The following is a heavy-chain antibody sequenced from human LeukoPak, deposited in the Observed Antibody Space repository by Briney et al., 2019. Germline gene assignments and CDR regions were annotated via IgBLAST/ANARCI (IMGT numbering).Heavy chain of an antibody. J-gene: IGHJ4*02. D-gene: IGHD2-21*01. V-gene: IGHV3-7*01. CDR1: GFTFSTYW. Sequence: PGGSLRLSCAASGFTFSTYWMKWVRQAPGKGLERVANIKQDGSEKYYVDSVKGRFTISRDNAKNSLYLQMNSLRAEDTAVYYCARVGALWWFWGQGTLVTVSS. CDR3: ARVGALWWF. CDR2: IKQDGSEK.